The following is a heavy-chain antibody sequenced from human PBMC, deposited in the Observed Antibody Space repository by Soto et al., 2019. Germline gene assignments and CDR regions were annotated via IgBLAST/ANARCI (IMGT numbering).Heavy chain of an antibody. Sequence: SETLSLTCVVSGGSISSGDYYWSWIRQPPGKGLEWIGYIYYSGSTYYNPSLKSRVTISVDTSKNQFSLKLSSVTAADTAVYYCARDLDDYGDYGEFDYWGQGTLVTVSS. CDR1: GGSISSGDYY. D-gene: IGHD4-17*01. J-gene: IGHJ4*02. CDR2: IYYSGST. CDR3: ARDLDDYGDYGEFDY. V-gene: IGHV4-30-4*01.